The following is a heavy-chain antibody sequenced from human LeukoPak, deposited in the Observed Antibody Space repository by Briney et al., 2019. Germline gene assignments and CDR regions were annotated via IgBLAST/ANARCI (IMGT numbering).Heavy chain of an antibody. CDR2: INHNGST. CDR3: ASTTVITATPAY. J-gene: IGHJ4*02. D-gene: IGHD4-17*01. Sequence: SETLSLACAVHAGSSRGYYWSWIRQPPGKGLEWIGEINHNGSTNYNPSLNRRVTRSVDTSKNQCSLKLSSVTAAYTAVYYCASTTVITATPAYWGQGTLVTVSS. CDR1: AGSSRGYY. V-gene: IGHV4-34*01.